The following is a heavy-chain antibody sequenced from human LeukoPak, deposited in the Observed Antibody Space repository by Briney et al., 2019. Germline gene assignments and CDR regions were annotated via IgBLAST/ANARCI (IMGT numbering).Heavy chain of an antibody. CDR3: ARGLPRSYFDY. CDR2: IYYSGST. Sequence: SETLSLTCTVSGCSISSYYWSWIRQPPGKGLEWIGYIYYSGSTNYNPSLKSRVTISVDTSKNQFSLKLSSVTAADTAVYYCARGLPRSYFDYWGQGTLVTVSS. CDR1: GCSISSYY. V-gene: IGHV4-59*01. J-gene: IGHJ4*02.